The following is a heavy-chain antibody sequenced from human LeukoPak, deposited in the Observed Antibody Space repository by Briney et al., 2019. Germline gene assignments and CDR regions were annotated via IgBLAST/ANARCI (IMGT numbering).Heavy chain of an antibody. Sequence: GGSLRLSCAASGFTFSSYSMNWVRQAPGEGLEWVSYISSSSSTIYYADSVKGRFTISRDNAKNSLYLQMNSLRAEDTAVYYCAREDRAARGDHAFDIWGQGTMVTVSS. CDR2: ISSSSSTI. CDR3: AREDRAARGDHAFDI. CDR1: GFTFSSYS. D-gene: IGHD6-6*01. J-gene: IGHJ3*02. V-gene: IGHV3-48*01.